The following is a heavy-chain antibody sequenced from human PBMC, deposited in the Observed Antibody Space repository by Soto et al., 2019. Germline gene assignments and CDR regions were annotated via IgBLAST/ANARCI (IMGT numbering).Heavy chain of an antibody. CDR1: GFTFSSYW. V-gene: IGHV3-74*01. Sequence: GGSLRLSCAASGFTFSSYWMHWVRQAPGKGLVWVSRINSDGSSTSYADSVKGRFTISRDNAKNTLYLQMNSLRAEDTAVYYCARDQGYCSGGSCYVAGYWGQGALVTVSS. J-gene: IGHJ4*02. CDR2: INSDGSST. CDR3: ARDQGYCSGGSCYVAGY. D-gene: IGHD2-15*01.